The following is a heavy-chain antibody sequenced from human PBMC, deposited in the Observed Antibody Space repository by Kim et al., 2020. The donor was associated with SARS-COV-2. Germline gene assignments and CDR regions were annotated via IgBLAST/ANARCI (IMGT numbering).Heavy chain of an antibody. D-gene: IGHD3-16*02. Sequence: STYYHDPLEGPLTTPRQNSTNPLYLQMNSLRAEDTAVYYCAREGYSSEFDYWGQGTLVTVSS. CDR2: ST. V-gene: IGHV3-53*04. CDR3: AREGYSSEFDY. J-gene: IGHJ4*02.